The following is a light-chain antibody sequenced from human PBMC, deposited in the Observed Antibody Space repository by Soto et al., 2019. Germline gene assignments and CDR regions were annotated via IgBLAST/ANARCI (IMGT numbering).Light chain of an antibody. J-gene: IGKJ1*01. V-gene: IGKV3-15*01. CDR1: QSVSNN. CDR3: QQYNAWPRT. CDR2: GAS. Sequence: EIVMTQSPATLSVSPGERATLSCRASQSVSNNLAWYQQKPGQAPRLLIYGASTRATGIPARFSSSRSGTEFTLTVSSLQSEDFSVYYCQQYNAWPRTFGQGTKVEIK.